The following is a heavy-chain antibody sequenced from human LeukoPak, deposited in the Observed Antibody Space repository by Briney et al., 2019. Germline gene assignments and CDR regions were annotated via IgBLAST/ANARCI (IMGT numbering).Heavy chain of an antibody. Sequence: GGSLRLSCAASGFTFSSYAMHWVRQAPGKGLGWVAVISYDGSNKYYADSVKGRFTISRDNSKNTLYLQMNSLRAEDTAVHYCARDEMVRGVTKNDAFDIWGQGTMVTVSS. CDR2: ISYDGSNK. CDR1: GFTFSSYA. D-gene: IGHD3-10*01. V-gene: IGHV3-30*04. J-gene: IGHJ3*02. CDR3: ARDEMVRGVTKNDAFDI.